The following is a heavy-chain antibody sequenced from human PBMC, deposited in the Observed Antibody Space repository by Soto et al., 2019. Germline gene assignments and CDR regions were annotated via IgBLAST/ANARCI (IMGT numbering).Heavy chain of an antibody. D-gene: IGHD6-6*01. CDR3: ARGSYYGMDV. CDR1: GFTFSSYV. J-gene: IGHJ6*02. V-gene: IGHV3-30-3*01. CDR2: ISYDGSNK. Sequence: QVQLVESGGGVVQPGRSLRLSCAASGFTFSSYVMYWVRQAPGKGPEWVAVISYDGSNKYYADSVKGRFIISRDNSKNTLYLQMTSLRVEDTAVYYCARGSYYGMDVWGQGTTVTVSS.